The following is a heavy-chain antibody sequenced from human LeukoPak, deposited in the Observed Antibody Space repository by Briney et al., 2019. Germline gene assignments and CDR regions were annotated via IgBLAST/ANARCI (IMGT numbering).Heavy chain of an antibody. J-gene: IGHJ4*02. CDR2: IYYSGST. CDR3: ARGRNNGSGSYYFLDY. CDR1: GGSISSSSYY. D-gene: IGHD3-10*01. Sequence: SETLSLTCTVSGGSISSSSYYWGWIRQPPGKGLEWIGSIYYSGSTYCNPSLKSRVTVSLDTSKNQFSLKLSSVTAADTAVYYCARGRNNGSGSYYFLDYWGQGTLVTVSS. V-gene: IGHV4-39*07.